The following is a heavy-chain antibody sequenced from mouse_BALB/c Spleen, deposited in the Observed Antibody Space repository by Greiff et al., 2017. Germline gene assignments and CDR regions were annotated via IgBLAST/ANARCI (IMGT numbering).Heavy chain of an antibody. J-gene: IGHJ4*01. CDR1: GFTFSDFY. Sequence: EVKLMESGGGLVQPGGSLSLSCATSGFTFSDFYMEWVRQPPGKRLEWIAASRNKANDYTTEYSASVKGRFIVSRDTSQSILYLQMNALRAEDTAIYYCARAPIKYYAMDYWGQGTSVTVSS. CDR2: SRNKANDYTT. CDR3: ARAPIKYYAMDY. D-gene: IGHD1-1*01. V-gene: IGHV7-1*02.